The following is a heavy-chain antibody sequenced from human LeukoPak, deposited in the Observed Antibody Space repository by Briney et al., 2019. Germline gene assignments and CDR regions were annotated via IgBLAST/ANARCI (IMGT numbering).Heavy chain of an antibody. D-gene: IGHD4/OR15-4a*01. CDR3: ARRAGAYSHPYDY. Sequence: GGSLRLSCTVSGFTISSNSMSWVRQAPGKGLEWVSFIYSDSTHYSDSVKGRFTISRDNSKNTLYLQMNSLRAEDTAVYYCARRAGAYSHPYDYWGQGTLVTVSS. J-gene: IGHJ4*02. V-gene: IGHV3-53*01. CDR1: GFTISSNS. CDR2: IYSDST.